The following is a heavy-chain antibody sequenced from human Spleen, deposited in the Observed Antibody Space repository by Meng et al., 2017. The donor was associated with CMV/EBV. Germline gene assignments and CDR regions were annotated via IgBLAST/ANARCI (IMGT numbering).Heavy chain of an antibody. CDR3: AKDPRSGGYYS. D-gene: IGHD3-22*01. CDR1: GFIFSSYS. Sequence: GESLKISCAASGFIFSSYSMNWVRQAPGKGLEWVSSISSSSSYIYYADSVKGRFTVSRDNAKNSLYLQMNSLRAEDTAVYYCAKDPRSGGYYSWGQGTLVTVSS. CDR2: ISSSSSYI. J-gene: IGHJ4*02. V-gene: IGHV3-21*01.